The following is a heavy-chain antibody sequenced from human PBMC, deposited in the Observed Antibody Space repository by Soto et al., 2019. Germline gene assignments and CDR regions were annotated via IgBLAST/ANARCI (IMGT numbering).Heavy chain of an antibody. D-gene: IGHD5-12*01. J-gene: IGHJ4*02. CDR1: EYPFTGYY. CDR3: GRGRSGQIVVFY. V-gene: IGHV1-2*02. Sequence: ASVKVSCKASEYPFTGYYIHWVRQAPGQGLEWMGWINPNSGGTNYAHKFQGRVTMTRDTSTSTAYMELNNLSPDDTAVYYCGRGRSGQIVVFYWGQGTPVTVSS. CDR2: INPNSGGT.